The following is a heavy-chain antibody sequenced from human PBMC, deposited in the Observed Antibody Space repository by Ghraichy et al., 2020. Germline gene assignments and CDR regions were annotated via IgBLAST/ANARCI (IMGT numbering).Heavy chain of an antibody. D-gene: IGHD3-22*01. J-gene: IGHJ4*02. V-gene: IGHV3-33*08. CDR2: IWYDGSNK. CDR3: ARDDGAMDYYDSSGYYLGQFDY. CDR1: GFTFSSYG. Sequence: GGSLRLSCAASGFTFSSYGMHWVRQAPGKGLEWVAVIWYDGSNKYYADSVKGRFTISRDNSKNTLYLQMNSLRAEDTAVYYCARDDGAMDYYDSSGYYLGQFDYWGQGTLVTVSS.